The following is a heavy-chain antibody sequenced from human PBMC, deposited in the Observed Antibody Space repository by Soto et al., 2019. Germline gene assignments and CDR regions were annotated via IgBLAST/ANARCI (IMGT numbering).Heavy chain of an antibody. D-gene: IGHD6-19*01. J-gene: IGHJ6*02. CDR1: GFTFSGSA. CDR3: TRRPSGAVAGNPVPSYGMDV. V-gene: IGHV3-73*01. Sequence: GGSLRLSCAASGFTFSGSAMHWVRQASGKGLEWVGRIRSKANSYATAYAASVKGRFTISRDDSKNTAYLQMNSLKTEDTAVYYCTRRPSGAVAGNPVPSYGMDVWGQGTTVTVSS. CDR2: IRSKANSYAT.